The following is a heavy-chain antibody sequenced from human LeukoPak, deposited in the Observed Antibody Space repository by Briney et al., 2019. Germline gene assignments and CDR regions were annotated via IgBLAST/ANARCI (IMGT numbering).Heavy chain of an antibody. CDR1: GFTFSSYS. D-gene: IGHD3-3*01. CDR3: ARGHFGVVLDY. V-gene: IGHV3-21*01. Sequence: SGGSLRLSCEGSGFTFSSYSMIWVRQAPGKGLEWVSSIRGDSTETRHADSLMGRFTISRDNAKKSLYLQMNSLRAEDTAVYYCARGHFGVVLDYWGQGPLVTVSS. J-gene: IGHJ4*02. CDR2: IRGDSTET.